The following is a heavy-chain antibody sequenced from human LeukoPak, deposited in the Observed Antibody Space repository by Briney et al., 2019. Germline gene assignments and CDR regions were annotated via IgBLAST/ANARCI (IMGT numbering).Heavy chain of an antibody. D-gene: IGHD3-22*01. J-gene: IGHJ6*02. CDR3: VSWGRGYDSSGALDYYYYGMDV. Sequence: GGSLRLSCAASGFTFSSYWMSWVRQAPGKGLEWVANIKQDGSEKYYVDSVKGRFTISRDNAKNSLYLQMNSLRAEDTAVYYCVSWGRGYDSSGALDYYYYGMDVWGRGTTVTVSS. CDR2: IKQDGSEK. CDR1: GFTFSSYW. V-gene: IGHV3-7*01.